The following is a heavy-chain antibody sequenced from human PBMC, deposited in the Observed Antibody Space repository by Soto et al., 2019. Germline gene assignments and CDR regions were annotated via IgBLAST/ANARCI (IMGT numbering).Heavy chain of an antibody. CDR2: ISGSGVST. J-gene: IGHJ3*02. D-gene: IGHD3-10*01. CDR3: AKPLPLGEDAFDI. V-gene: IGHV3-23*01. CDR1: GFTFSSYA. Sequence: GGSLRLSCAASGFTFSSYAMSWVRQAPGKGLEWVSAISGSGVSTYYADSVKGRFTISRDNSKNTLYLEMNSLRAEDTAVYYCAKPLPLGEDAFDIWGQGTTVTVSS.